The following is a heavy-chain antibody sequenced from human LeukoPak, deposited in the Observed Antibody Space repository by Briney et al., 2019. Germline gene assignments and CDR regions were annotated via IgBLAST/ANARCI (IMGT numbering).Heavy chain of an antibody. CDR2: IVVGSGNT. V-gene: IGHV1-58*02. CDR1: GFTFTSSA. CDR3: AADQSITMVRGVITYGMDV. Sequence: SVKVSCKASGFTFTSSAMQWVRQARGQRLEWIGWIVVGSGNTNYAQKFQERVTITRDMSTSTAYMELSSLRSEDTAVYYCAADQSITMVRGVITYGMDVWGQGTTVTVSS. D-gene: IGHD3-10*01. J-gene: IGHJ6*02.